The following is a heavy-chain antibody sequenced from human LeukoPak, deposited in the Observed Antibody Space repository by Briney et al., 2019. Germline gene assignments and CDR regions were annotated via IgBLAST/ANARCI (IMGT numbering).Heavy chain of an antibody. V-gene: IGHV3-48*01. J-gene: IGHJ3*02. Sequence: GGSLRLSCAASGFTFSSYSMNWVRQAPGKGLEWVLYISSSSSTIYYADSVKGRFTISRDNAKNSLYLQMNSLRAEDTAVYYCARDLPLTARAADAFDIWGQGTMVTVSS. CDR2: ISSSSSTI. CDR1: GFTFSSYS. CDR3: ARDLPLTARAADAFDI.